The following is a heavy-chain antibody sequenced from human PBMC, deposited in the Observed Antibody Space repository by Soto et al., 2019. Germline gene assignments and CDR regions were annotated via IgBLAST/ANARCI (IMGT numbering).Heavy chain of an antibody. Sequence: QVQLVESGGGVVQPGRSLRLSCAASEFTFSTYGMHWVRQAPGKGLEWGAVIWYDGTKKYYADSVKGRVTISRDNSKNSLYLQMSSLRAEDTAVYYCARSWGPHSGSYNFDYWGQGTLVTVSS. J-gene: IGHJ4*02. CDR3: ARSWGPHSGSYNFDY. CDR2: IWYDGTKK. V-gene: IGHV3-33*01. CDR1: EFTFSTYG. D-gene: IGHD1-26*01.